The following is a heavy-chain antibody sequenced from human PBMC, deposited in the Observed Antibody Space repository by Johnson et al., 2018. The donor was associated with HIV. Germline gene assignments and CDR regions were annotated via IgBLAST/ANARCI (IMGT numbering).Heavy chain of an antibody. Sequence: QVLLVESGGGVVQPGRSLRLSCAASGFTFSSYPMHWVRQAPGKGLQWVAVISYDGSNKYYADSVKGRFTISRDNSKNTLYLQMNSLRAEDTAVYYCARVPNDAFDIWGQGTMVTVSS. J-gene: IGHJ3*02. CDR3: ARVPNDAFDI. V-gene: IGHV3-30-3*01. CDR2: ISYDGSNK. CDR1: GFTFSSYP.